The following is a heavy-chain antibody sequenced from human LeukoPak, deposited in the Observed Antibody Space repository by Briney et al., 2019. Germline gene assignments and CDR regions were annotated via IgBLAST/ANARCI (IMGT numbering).Heavy chain of an antibody. CDR2: IKQDGGEK. D-gene: IGHD3-22*01. V-gene: IGHV3-7*01. J-gene: IGHJ4*02. Sequence: GGSLRLSCAASGFTFSNYWMSWVRQAPGKGLEWVANIKQDGGEKNYVDSVKGRFPISRDNAKNSLYLQMNGLRAEDTAVYYCARDRGNSGYYDYWGQGTLVTVSP. CDR3: ARDRGNSGYYDY. CDR1: GFTFSNYW.